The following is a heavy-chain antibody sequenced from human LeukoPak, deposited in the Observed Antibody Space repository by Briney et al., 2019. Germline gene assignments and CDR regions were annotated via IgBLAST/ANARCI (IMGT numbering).Heavy chain of an antibody. V-gene: IGHV3-23*01. Sequence: GGSLRLSCAASGFTFSSYSMSWVRQAPGKGLEWVSAISGSGGSTYYADSVKGRFTISRDNSKNTLYLQMNSLRAEDTAVYYCAKDRRYNDAFDIWGQGTMVTVSS. J-gene: IGHJ3*02. CDR3: AKDRRYNDAFDI. D-gene: IGHD1-1*01. CDR1: GFTFSSYS. CDR2: ISGSGGST.